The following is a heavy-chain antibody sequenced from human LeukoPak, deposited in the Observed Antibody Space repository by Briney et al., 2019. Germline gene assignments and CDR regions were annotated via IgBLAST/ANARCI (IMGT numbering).Heavy chain of an antibody. CDR3: ARSADYYGSGSYLRSDAFDI. Sequence: SETLSLTCTVSGGSISSYYWSWIRQPPGKGLEWIGYIYYSGSTNYNPSLKSRVTISVDTSKNQFSLKLNSVTAADTAVYHCARSADYYGSGSYLRSDAFDIWGQGTMVTVSS. D-gene: IGHD3-10*01. V-gene: IGHV4-59*08. J-gene: IGHJ3*02. CDR2: IYYSGST. CDR1: GGSISSYY.